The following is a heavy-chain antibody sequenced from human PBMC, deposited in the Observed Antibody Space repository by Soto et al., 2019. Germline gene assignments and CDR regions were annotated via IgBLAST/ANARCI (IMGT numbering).Heavy chain of an antibody. V-gene: IGHV3-9*01. D-gene: IGHD6-19*01. J-gene: IGHJ4*02. CDR2: ISWNSGSI. CDR3: AKDITGVVAVAGPYFDY. CDR1: GFTFDDYA. Sequence: PGGSLRLSCAASGFTFDDYAMHWVRQAPGKGLEWVSGISWNSGSIDYADSVKGRFTISRDNAKNSLYLQMNSLRAEDTALYYCAKDITGVVAVAGPYFDYWGQGTLVTVSS.